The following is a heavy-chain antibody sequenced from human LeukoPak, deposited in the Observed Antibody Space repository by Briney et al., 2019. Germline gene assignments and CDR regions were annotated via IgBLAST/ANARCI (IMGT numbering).Heavy chain of an antibody. D-gene: IGHD1-26*01. CDR3: ASTSSGSYYNWFDP. J-gene: IGHJ5*02. Sequence: ASVKVSCKASGGTFSSYAISWVRQAPGQGLEWMGGIIPIFGTANYAQKFQGRVTITADKSTSTAYMELSSLRSEDTAVYYCASTSSGSYYNWFDPWGQGTLVTVSS. V-gene: IGHV1-69*06. CDR1: GGTFSSYA. CDR2: IIPIFGTA.